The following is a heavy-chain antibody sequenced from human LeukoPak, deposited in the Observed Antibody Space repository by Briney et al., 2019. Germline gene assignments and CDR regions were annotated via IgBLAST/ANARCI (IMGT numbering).Heavy chain of an antibody. Sequence: SETLSLTCTVSGGSISSYYWSWIRQPPGKGLEGIGYIYYSGSTNYNPSLKSRVTISVDTSKNQFSLKLSSVTAADTAVYYCARDRDYDRIDAFDIWGQGTMVTVSS. CDR3: ARDRDYDRIDAFDI. J-gene: IGHJ3*02. CDR1: GGSISSYY. V-gene: IGHV4-59*01. CDR2: IYYSGST. D-gene: IGHD3-22*01.